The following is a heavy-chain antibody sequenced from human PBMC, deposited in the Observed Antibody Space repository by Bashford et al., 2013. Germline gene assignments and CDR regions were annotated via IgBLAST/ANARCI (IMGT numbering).Heavy chain of an antibody. V-gene: IGHV1-2*02. J-gene: IGHJ3*02. CDR3: ARDRCTGGVCYGAFDI. D-gene: IGHD2-8*02. CDR2: INPNSGGT. CDR1: GYTFTGYY. Sequence: ASVKVSCKASGYTFTGYYMHWVRQAPGQGLEWMGWINPNSGGTNYAQKFQGRVTMTRDMSISTAYMELRSLRSDDTAVYYCARDRCTGGVCYGAFDIWGQGTMVTVSS.